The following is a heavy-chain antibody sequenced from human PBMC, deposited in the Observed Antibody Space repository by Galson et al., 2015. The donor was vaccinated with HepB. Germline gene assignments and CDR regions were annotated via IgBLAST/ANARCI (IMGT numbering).Heavy chain of an antibody. V-gene: IGHV3-30-3*01. J-gene: IGHJ4*02. CDR1: GFTFSSYA. D-gene: IGHD4-17*01. CDR3: ASTPDYGDYTFDY. CDR2: ISYDGSNK. Sequence: SLRLSCAASGFTFSSYAMHWVRQAPGKGLEWVAVISYDGSNKYYADSVKGRFTISRDNSKNTLYLQMNSLRAEDTAVYYCASTPDYGDYTFDYWGQGTLVTVSS.